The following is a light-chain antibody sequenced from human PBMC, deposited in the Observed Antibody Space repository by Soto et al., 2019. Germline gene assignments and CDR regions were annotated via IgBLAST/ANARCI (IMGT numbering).Light chain of an antibody. Sequence: QSALTQPASLSGSPGQSITISCTGTSSDIGAYDYVSWFQQHPGKAPKLMISEVNNRPSGVSNRFSGSKSGNTASLTISGLQAEDEADYYCCSYAGSSIYVVFGGGTKLTVL. CDR2: EVN. J-gene: IGLJ2*01. V-gene: IGLV2-14*01. CDR3: CSYAGSSIYVV. CDR1: SSDIGAYDY.